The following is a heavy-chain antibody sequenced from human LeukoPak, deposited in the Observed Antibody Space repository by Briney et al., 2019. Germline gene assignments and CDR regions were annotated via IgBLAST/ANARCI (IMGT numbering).Heavy chain of an antibody. V-gene: IGHV4-39*07. CDR1: GGSISSSSYY. CDR3: ARGRHYYGSGSFDY. J-gene: IGHJ4*02. CDR2: IYYSGST. Sequence: PSETLSLTCTVSGGSISSSSYYWGWIRQPPGKGLEWIGSIYYSGSTNYNPSLKSRVTISVDTSKNQFSLKLSSVTAADTAVYYCARGRHYYGSGSFDYWGQGTLVTVSS. D-gene: IGHD3-10*01.